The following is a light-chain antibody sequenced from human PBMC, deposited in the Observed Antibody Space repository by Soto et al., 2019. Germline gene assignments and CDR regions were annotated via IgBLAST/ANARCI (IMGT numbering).Light chain of an antibody. CDR1: KNDIGEYKY. Sequence: QSALTQPASVTGPPGQPITISCTGNKNDIGEYKYVSWYQQHPGKAPKLIIYDVSNRPSGVSNRFSGSKSGNTASLTISGLQAEDEADYYCSSYTTSSTYVLGAGTKVTVL. CDR3: SSYTTSSTYV. CDR2: DVS. V-gene: IGLV2-14*01. J-gene: IGLJ1*01.